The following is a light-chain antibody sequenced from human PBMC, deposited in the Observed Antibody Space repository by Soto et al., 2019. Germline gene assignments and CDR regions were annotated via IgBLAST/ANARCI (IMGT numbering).Light chain of an antibody. Sequence: QSVLTQPPSVSGSPGQSVTSSCALTSSDVGNYDRVSWYQQPPGTAPKLMIYEVTNRPSGVPDRFSGSKSGNTASLTISGLQAEDESDYYCSLYTSSSTLVFGGGTKVTVL. CDR3: SLYTSSSTLV. CDR1: SSDVGNYDR. V-gene: IGLV2-18*01. CDR2: EVT. J-gene: IGLJ2*01.